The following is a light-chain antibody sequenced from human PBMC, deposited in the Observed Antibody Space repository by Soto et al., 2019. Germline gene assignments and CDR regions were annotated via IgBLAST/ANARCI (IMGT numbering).Light chain of an antibody. CDR1: QSVSSSY. J-gene: IGKJ1*01. V-gene: IGKV3-15*01. Sequence: EIVLTQSPGTLSLSPGERATLSCRASQSVSSSYLAWYKQKPGQAPRLLIYGASIRATDIPARFIGSGSGTEFTLTISNLKSEDFEVYHCQQYDKWPRTFGQGTKVDIK. CDR2: GAS. CDR3: QQYDKWPRT.